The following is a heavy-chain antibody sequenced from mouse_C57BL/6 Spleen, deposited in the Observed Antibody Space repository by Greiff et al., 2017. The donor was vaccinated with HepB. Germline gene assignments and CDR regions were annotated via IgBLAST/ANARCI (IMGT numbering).Heavy chain of an antibody. CDR2: IYPGDGDT. D-gene: IGHD1-1*01. CDR1: GYAFSSSW. Sequence: VQLQQSGPELVKPGASVKISCKASGYAFSSSWMNWVKQRPGKGLEWIGRIYPGDGDTNYNGKFKGKATLTADKSSSTAYMQLSSLTSEDSAVYFCARPNYYGSSYDWYFDGWGTGTTVTVSS. CDR3: ARPNYYGSSYDWYFDG. J-gene: IGHJ1*03. V-gene: IGHV1-82*01.